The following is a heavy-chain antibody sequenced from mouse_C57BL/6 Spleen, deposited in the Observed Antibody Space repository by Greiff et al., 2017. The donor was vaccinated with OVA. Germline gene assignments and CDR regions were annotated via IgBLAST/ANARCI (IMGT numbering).Heavy chain of an antibody. CDR2: IYPGDGDT. Sequence: SGAELVKPGASVKISCKASGYAFSSYWMNWVKQRPGKGLEWIGQIYPGDGDTNYNGKFKGKATLTADKSSSTAYMQLSSLTSEDSAVYFCARGGYGKGDFDVWGTGTTVTVSS. J-gene: IGHJ1*03. CDR1: GYAFSSYW. CDR3: ARGGYGKGDFDV. V-gene: IGHV1-80*01. D-gene: IGHD2-1*01.